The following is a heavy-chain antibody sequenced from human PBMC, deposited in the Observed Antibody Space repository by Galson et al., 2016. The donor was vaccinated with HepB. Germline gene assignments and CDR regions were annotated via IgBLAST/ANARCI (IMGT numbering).Heavy chain of an antibody. D-gene: IGHD3-22*01. CDR2: VSPWNGNT. J-gene: IGHJ6*02. CDR1: GYSFTSYG. Sequence: SCKASGYSFTSYGISWVRQAPGQGLEWMGWVSPWNGNTNYEQKFQGRVTMTTDTSTNTAYMELRSLRTDDTAVYYCARDEGDTYSSRSRGMDVWGQGATVTVSS. CDR3: ARDEGDTYSSRSRGMDV. V-gene: IGHV1-18*01.